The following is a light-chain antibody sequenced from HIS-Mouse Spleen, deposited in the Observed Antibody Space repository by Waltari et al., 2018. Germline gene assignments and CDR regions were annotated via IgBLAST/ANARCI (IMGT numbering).Light chain of an antibody. J-gene: IGLJ2*01. V-gene: IGLV2-8*01. Sequence: QSALTQPPSASGSPGQSVTLSCTGTSSDGGGYNYFSWYKQHPGKAPKLMIYEVSKRPSGVPDRFSGSKSGNTASLTVSGLQAEDEADYYCSSYAGSNNFVVFGGGTKLTVL. CDR2: EVS. CDR3: SSYAGSNNFVV. CDR1: SSDGGGYNY.